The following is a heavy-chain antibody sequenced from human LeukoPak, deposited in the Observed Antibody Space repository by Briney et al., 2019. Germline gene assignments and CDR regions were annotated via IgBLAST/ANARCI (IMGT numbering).Heavy chain of an antibody. CDR3: ARHGKYFSGSHHFDY. CDR2: IYPDDSGT. Sequence: GESLKISCKGSGYSFTSQWIGWVRQMPGKGLEWMGIIYPDDSGTRYSPSFQGQVTISADKSINTAYLQWSSLKASDTAMYYCARHGKYFSGSHHFDYWGRGTLVTVSS. V-gene: IGHV5-51*01. J-gene: IGHJ4*02. D-gene: IGHD6-19*01. CDR1: GYSFTSQW.